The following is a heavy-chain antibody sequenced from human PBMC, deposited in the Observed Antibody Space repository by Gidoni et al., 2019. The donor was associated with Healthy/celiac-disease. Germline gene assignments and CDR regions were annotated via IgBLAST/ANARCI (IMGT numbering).Heavy chain of an antibody. V-gene: IGHV3-74*01. J-gene: IGHJ6*02. CDR2: INSDGSST. Sequence: EVQLVESGGGLVQPGGSLSLSCAASGFTFSSYWMHWVRQAPGKGLVWVSRINSDGSSTSYADSVKGRFTISRDNAKNTLYLQMNSLRAEDTAVYDCASLAIVVVPAAREYYYYGMDVWGQGTTVTVSS. D-gene: IGHD2-2*03. CDR3: ASLAIVVVPAAREYYYYGMDV. CDR1: GFTFSSYW.